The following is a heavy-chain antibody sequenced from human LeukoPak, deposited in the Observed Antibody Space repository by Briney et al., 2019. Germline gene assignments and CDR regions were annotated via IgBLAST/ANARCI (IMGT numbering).Heavy chain of an antibody. D-gene: IGHD6-19*01. Sequence: GGSLRLSCAASGFTFDDYGMSWVRQAPGKGLEWVSGINWNGGRTGYADSVKGRLTISRDDAKNSLYLQMNSLRAEDTALYYCARLAGTGGFDYWGQGTLVTVSS. CDR3: ARLAGTGGFDY. CDR1: GFTFDDYG. CDR2: INWNGGRT. J-gene: IGHJ4*02. V-gene: IGHV3-20*04.